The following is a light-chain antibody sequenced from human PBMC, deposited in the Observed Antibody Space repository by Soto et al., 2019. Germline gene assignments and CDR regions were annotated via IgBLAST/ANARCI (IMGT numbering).Light chain of an antibody. CDR2: DPS. Sequence: EIVLTQSPATLSLSPGERATLSCRASQSVSSYLAWYQHKPGQAPRLLISDPSNRATGIPARFSGSGSGTDFTLTISSLEPEDFAVYYCQQRSNWLFTFGPGTKVDIK. V-gene: IGKV3-11*01. J-gene: IGKJ3*01. CDR1: QSVSSY. CDR3: QQRSNWLFT.